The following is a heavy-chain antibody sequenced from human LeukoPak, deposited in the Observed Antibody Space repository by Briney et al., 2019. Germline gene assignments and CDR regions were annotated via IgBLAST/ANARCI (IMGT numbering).Heavy chain of an antibody. CDR2: INPNSGGT. CDR3: AREQWLENFDY. D-gene: IGHD6-19*01. V-gene: IGHV1-2*06. J-gene: IGHJ4*02. Sequence: ASVKVSCKASGYTFTGYYMHWVRQAPGQGLEWMGRINPNSGGTNYAQKFQGRATMTRDTSISTAYMELSRLRSDDTAVYYCAREQWLENFDYWGQGTLVTVSS. CDR1: GYTFTGYY.